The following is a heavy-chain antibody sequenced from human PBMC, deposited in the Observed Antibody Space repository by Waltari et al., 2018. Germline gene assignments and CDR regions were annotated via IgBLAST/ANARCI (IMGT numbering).Heavy chain of an antibody. V-gene: IGHV1-8*01. CDR2: MNPNSGNT. J-gene: IGHJ3*02. D-gene: IGHD1-7*01. CDR3: ASPTGTTGAHAFDI. CDR1: GYTCTSNN. Sequence: QVQLVQSGAEVKKPGASVRVSCKASGYTCTSNNINGLRQATDKGLEWMGGMNPNSGNTGYAQKFQGRVTMTRNTSISTAYMELSSLRSEDTAVYYCASPTGTTGAHAFDIWGQGTMVTVSS.